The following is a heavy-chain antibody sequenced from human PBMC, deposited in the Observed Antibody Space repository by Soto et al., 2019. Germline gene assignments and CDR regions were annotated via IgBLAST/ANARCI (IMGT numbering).Heavy chain of an antibody. CDR3: ARDPYDSSGG. CDR1: GFTFSSYA. V-gene: IGHV3-30-3*01. Sequence: QVQLVESGGGVVQPGRSLRLSCAASGFTFSSYAMRWVRQAPGKGLEWVAVISYDGSNKYSAASVKGRFTISRDNSKNTLYLQMNSLRAEDTAVYYCARDPYDSSGGWGQGSLVTVSS. CDR2: ISYDGSNK. J-gene: IGHJ4*02. D-gene: IGHD3-22*01.